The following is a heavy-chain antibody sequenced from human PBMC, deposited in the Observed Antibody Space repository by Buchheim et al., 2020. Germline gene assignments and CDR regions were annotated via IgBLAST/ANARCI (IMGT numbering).Heavy chain of an antibody. V-gene: IGHV3-33*01. D-gene: IGHD6-6*01. CDR1: GFTFSSYG. CDR2: IWYDGSNK. Sequence: QVQLVESGGGVVQPGRSLRLSCAASGFTFSSYGMHWVRQAPGKGLEWVAVIWYDGSNKYYADSVKGRFTISRDNSKTTLYLQMNSLRAEDTAVYYCARGSGDSSSGNWFDPWGQGTL. CDR3: ARGSGDSSSGNWFDP. J-gene: IGHJ5*02.